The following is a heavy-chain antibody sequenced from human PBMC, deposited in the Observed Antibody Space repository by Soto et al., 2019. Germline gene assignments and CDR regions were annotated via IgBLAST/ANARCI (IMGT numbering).Heavy chain of an antibody. CDR2: ISAYNGNT. J-gene: IGHJ4*02. D-gene: IGHD3-3*01. V-gene: IGHV1-18*01. CDR3: ARDYYDFWSGYAAFDY. Sequence: APVKVSCKASGYTFTSYGISWVRQAPGQGLEWMGWISAYNGNTNYAQKLQGRVTMTTDTSTSTAYMELRSLRSDDTAVYYCARDYYDFWSGYAAFDYWGQGTLVTVSS. CDR1: GYTFTSYG.